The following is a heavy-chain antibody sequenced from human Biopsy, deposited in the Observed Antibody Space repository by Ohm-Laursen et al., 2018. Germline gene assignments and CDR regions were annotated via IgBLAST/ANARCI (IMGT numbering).Heavy chain of an antibody. D-gene: IGHD2-2*01. V-gene: IGHV1-69*11. Sequence: VASVKASCKAPTGTFNSYGIIWVRQAPGQGLEWMGRIIPILRTTAYAQTFLGRVTITADSPTSTVDMELTSLTSDDTAVYFCAREAIGYQLPCDDWGQGTLVTVSS. CDR2: IIPILRTT. CDR3: AREAIGYQLPCDD. J-gene: IGHJ4*02. CDR1: TGTFNSYG.